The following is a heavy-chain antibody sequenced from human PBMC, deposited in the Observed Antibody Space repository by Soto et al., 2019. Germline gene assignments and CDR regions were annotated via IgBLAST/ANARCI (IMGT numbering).Heavy chain of an antibody. CDR3: ATGYGDYGYAFDI. Sequence: GGSLRLSWAASGFTFSSYSMSWVRQAPGKGLEWVSSISSSSSYIYYADSVKGRFTISRDKAKNSLYLQMNSLRAEDTAVYYCATGYGDYGYAFDIWGQGTMVTVSS. J-gene: IGHJ3*02. CDR2: ISSSSSYI. V-gene: IGHV3-21*01. CDR1: GFTFSSYS. D-gene: IGHD4-17*01.